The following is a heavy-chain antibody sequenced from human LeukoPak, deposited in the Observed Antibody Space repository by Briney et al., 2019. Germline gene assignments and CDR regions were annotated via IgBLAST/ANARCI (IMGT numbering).Heavy chain of an antibody. V-gene: IGHV3-30*02. Sequence: GGSLRLSCAASGFIFNNYGMHWVRQAPGKGLEWVAFIRYDGSHKYYADSVKGRFTISRDNSKNTLYLQMNSLIAKDTAVYYCARDVISVIDYWGEGTLVTVSS. CDR1: GFIFNNYG. J-gene: IGHJ4*02. D-gene: IGHD2/OR15-2a*01. CDR2: IRYDGSHK. CDR3: ARDVISVIDY.